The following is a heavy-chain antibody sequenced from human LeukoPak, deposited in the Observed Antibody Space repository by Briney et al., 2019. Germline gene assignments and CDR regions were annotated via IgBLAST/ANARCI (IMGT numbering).Heavy chain of an antibody. D-gene: IGHD2-2*01. V-gene: IGHV3-30*02. J-gene: IGHJ3*02. Sequence: GGSLRLSCAASGFTFSTYGMHWVRQGPGKGLEWVAFIGYDGSNKYYTDSVKGRFTISRDNSKDTLYLQMNSLRAEDTAVYYCAKELGYCSRTSCYGRVRAFGIWGQGTMVTVSS. CDR3: AKELGYCSRTSCYGRVRAFGI. CDR1: GFTFSTYG. CDR2: IGYDGSNK.